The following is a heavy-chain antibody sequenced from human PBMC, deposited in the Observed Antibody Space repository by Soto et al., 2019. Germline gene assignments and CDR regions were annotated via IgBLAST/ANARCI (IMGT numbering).Heavy chain of an antibody. V-gene: IGHV2-70*11. D-gene: IGHD4-17*01. CDR1: GFSLSTSGMC. CDR2: IDWDDDK. CDR3: ARSTVPSYYYYYYMDV. Sequence: GPTLVNPTQTLTLTCTFSGFSLSTSGMCVSWIRQPPGKALEWFARIDWDDDKYYSTSLKTRLTISKDTSKNQVVLTMTNMDPVDTATYYCARSTVPSYYYYYYMDVWGKGTTVTVSS. J-gene: IGHJ6*03.